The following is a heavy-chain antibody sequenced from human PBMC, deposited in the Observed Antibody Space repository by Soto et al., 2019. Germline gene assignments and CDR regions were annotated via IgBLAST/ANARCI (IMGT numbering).Heavy chain of an antibody. V-gene: IGHV1-18*01. CDR3: AREPSRGYCSGGSCYSRVIRWFDP. CDR2: ISAYNGNT. J-gene: IGHJ5*02. CDR1: GYTFTSYG. Sequence: GASVKVSCKASGYTFTSYGISWVRQAPGQGLEWMGWISAYNGNTNYAQKLQGRVTMTTDTSTSTAYMELRSLRSDDTAVYYCAREPSRGYCSGGSCYSRVIRWFDPWGQGTLVTVSS. D-gene: IGHD2-15*01.